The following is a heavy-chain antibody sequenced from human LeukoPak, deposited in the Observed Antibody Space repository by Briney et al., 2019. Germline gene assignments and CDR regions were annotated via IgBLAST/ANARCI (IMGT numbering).Heavy chain of an antibody. Sequence: SETLSLTCTVSGGSISSYYWSWIRQPPGKGLEWIGYIYYSGTTNYNPSLKSRVTISVDTPKNQFSLKLNAVTAADTAVYFCARDIGGSWYDYWGQGTLVTVSS. J-gene: IGHJ4*02. D-gene: IGHD6-13*01. V-gene: IGHV4-59*01. CDR2: IYYSGTT. CDR3: ARDIGGSWYDY. CDR1: GGSISSYY.